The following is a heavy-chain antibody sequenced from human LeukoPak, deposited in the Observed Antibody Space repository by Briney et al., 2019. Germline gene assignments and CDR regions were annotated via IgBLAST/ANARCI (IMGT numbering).Heavy chain of an antibody. J-gene: IGHJ6*02. Sequence: GRSLRLSCAASGFTFDDYAMHWVRQAPGKGLEGVSGISWNSGSIGYADSVKGRFTISRDNAKNSLYLQMNSLRAEDTALYYCAKGSDSSGYSGMDVWGQGTTVTVSS. D-gene: IGHD3-22*01. CDR3: AKGSDSSGYSGMDV. CDR2: ISWNSGSI. CDR1: GFTFDDYA. V-gene: IGHV3-9*01.